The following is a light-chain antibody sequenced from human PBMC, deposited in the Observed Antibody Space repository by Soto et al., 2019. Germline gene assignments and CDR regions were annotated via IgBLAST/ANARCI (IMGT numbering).Light chain of an antibody. CDR3: QQSYIIPPT. CDR2: TAS. J-gene: IGKJ1*01. V-gene: IGKV1-39*01. CDR1: QNINND. Sequence: DIQMTQSPSSLSASVGDRVTMTCRASQNINNDLNWYQQKPGRAPKLLISTASGLRSGVPSRFSGSGSGTDFTLTIDSLQPEDFATYYCQQSYIIPPTFGPGTKVDIK.